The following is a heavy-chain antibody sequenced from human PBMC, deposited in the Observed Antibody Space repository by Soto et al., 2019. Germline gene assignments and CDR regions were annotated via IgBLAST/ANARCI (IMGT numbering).Heavy chain of an antibody. CDR3: AKMVGATLVDY. J-gene: IGHJ4*02. CDR1: GASISSTSSGDW. V-gene: IGHV4-4*02. Sequence: QVQLQESGPGLVKPSGTLSLTCTVSGASISSTSSGDWWSWVRQPPGKGLGWIGEIHHSGSTNYNPSLKSRVTMSVDKSKNQFSLRLSSVTAADTAVYYCAKMVGATLVDYWGQGNLVTVSS. D-gene: IGHD1-26*01. CDR2: IHHSGST.